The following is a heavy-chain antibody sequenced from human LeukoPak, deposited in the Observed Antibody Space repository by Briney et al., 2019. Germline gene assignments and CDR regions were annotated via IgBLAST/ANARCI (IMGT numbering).Heavy chain of an antibody. CDR2: INHSGST. CDR3: VAAGTNYYYYYMDV. V-gene: IGHV4-34*01. Sequence: SETLSLTCAVYGGSFSGYYWSWIRQPPGKGLEWIGEINHSGSTNYNPSLKSRVTISVDTSKNQFSLKLSSVTAADTAVYYCVAAGTNYYYYYMDVWGKGTTVTVSS. CDR1: GGSFSGYY. J-gene: IGHJ6*03. D-gene: IGHD6-13*01.